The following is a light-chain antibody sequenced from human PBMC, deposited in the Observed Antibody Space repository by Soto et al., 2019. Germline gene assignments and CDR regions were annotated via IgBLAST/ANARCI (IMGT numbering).Light chain of an antibody. CDR2: RAS. J-gene: IGKJ1*01. CDR3: QQSYSSFPWT. V-gene: IGKV1-39*01. Sequence: DIQMTQSPSSLSASVGDRVTISCRASQSISTYLNWYQQKPGTSPRLLIYRASSVKGGVPPRFSGSGSGRDFTLTISSLRPEDVATYFCQQSYSSFPWTFGQGTKVDIK. CDR1: QSISTY.